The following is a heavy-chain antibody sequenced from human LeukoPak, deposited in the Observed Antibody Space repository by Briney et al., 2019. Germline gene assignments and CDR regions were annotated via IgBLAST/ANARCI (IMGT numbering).Heavy chain of an antibody. D-gene: IGHD3-22*01. CDR1: GFTFSSYS. V-gene: IGHV3-21*01. Sequence: GGSLRLSCAASGFTFSSYSMNWVRQAPGKGLEWVSSISSSSSYIYYAESVKGRFTISRDNAKNSLYLQMNSLRAEDTAVYYCARDPRREWLLLRGYGMDVWGQGTTVTVSS. CDR3: ARDPRREWLLLRGYGMDV. J-gene: IGHJ6*02. CDR2: ISSSSSYI.